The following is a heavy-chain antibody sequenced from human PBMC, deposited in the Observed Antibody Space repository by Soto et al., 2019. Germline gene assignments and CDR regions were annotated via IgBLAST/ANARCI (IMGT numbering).Heavy chain of an antibody. D-gene: IGHD2-21*02. J-gene: IGHJ4*02. CDR1: GFTFSSYW. CDR3: ARDRYCGGDCYTVPDY. Sequence: GGSLILSCTASGFTFSSYWMSWVRQAPGKGLEWVANIKQDGSEKYYVDSVKGRFTISRDNAKNSLYLQMNSLRAEDTAVYYCARDRYCGGDCYTVPDYWGQGT. V-gene: IGHV3-7*01. CDR2: IKQDGSEK.